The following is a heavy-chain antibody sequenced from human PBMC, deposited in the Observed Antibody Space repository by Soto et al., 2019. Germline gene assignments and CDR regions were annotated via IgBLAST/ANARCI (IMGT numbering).Heavy chain of an antibody. CDR1: GFTFSSYS. CDR3: ARERDIVLMVYAPDHDAFDI. Sequence: GGSLRLSCAASGFTFSSYSMNWVRQAPGKGLEWVSSISSSSSYIYYADSVKGRFTISRDNAKNSLYLQMNSLRAEDTAVYYCARERDIVLMVYAPDHDAFDIWDQGTMVTVS. D-gene: IGHD2-8*01. J-gene: IGHJ3*02. CDR2: ISSSSSYI. V-gene: IGHV3-21*01.